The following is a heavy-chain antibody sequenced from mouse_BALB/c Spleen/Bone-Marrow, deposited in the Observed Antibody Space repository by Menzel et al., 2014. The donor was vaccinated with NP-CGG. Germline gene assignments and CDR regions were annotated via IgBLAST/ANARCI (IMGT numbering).Heavy chain of an antibody. Sequence: EVKLLESGGDLVKPGGSLKLPCAASGFTFSSYGMSWVRQTPDKRLEWVATISSGGSYTYYPDSVKGRFTISRDNAKNTLYLQMSSLKSEDTAMYYCARQEITTRNAWFAYWGQGTLVTVSA. D-gene: IGHD2-4*01. J-gene: IGHJ3*01. V-gene: IGHV5-6*01. CDR3: ARQEITTRNAWFAY. CDR2: ISSGGSYT. CDR1: GFTFSSYG.